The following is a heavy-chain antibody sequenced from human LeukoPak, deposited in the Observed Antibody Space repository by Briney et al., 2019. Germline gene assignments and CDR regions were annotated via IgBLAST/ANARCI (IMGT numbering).Heavy chain of an antibody. D-gene: IGHD5-24*01. V-gene: IGHV3-23*01. Sequence: GGSLRLSCAASGFTFYNYAMNWVRHAPGKALEWLSTISNNGGSTYYADSVRGRFTISRDNSKNRLSLQMNSLRADDTAIYYCARAGEMASNTGSDYWGQGTLVTVSS. CDR1: GFTFYNYA. CDR3: ARAGEMASNTGSDY. J-gene: IGHJ4*02. CDR2: ISNNGGST.